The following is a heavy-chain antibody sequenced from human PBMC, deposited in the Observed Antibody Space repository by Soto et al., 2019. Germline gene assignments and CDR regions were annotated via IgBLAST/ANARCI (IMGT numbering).Heavy chain of an antibody. CDR2: IVVGSGNT. Sequence: ASVKVSCRASGFTFTSSAVQWVRQARGQRLEWIGWIVVGSGNTNYAQKFQERVTITRDMSTSTAYMELSSLRSEDTAVYYCAGVIRSAYYNSPLETWGHATVVTV. V-gene: IGHV1-58*01. CDR1: GFTFTSSA. D-gene: IGHD3-3*01. J-gene: IGHJ5*01. CDR3: AGVIRSAYYNSPLET.